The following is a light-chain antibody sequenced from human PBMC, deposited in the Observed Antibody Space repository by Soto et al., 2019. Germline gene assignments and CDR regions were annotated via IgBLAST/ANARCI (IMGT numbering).Light chain of an antibody. CDR1: SGHNSYA. V-gene: IGLV4-69*01. Sequence: QLVLTQPPSASASLGASVKLTCTLSSGHNSYAIAWHQQQPEKGPRYLMKLNSDGSHSKGDGIPDRFSGSSSGAERYLTISRLQSEDEADYYCQIWSTDIRVFGGGTKLTVL. CDR3: QIWSTDIRV. CDR2: LNSDGSH. J-gene: IGLJ3*02.